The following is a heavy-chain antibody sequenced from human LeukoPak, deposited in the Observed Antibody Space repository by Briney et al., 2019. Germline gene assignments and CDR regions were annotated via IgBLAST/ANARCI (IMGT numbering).Heavy chain of an antibody. CDR2: ISYDGSNK. V-gene: IGHV3-30*18. CDR3: AKNMVRGVTLFDC. J-gene: IGHJ4*02. CDR1: GFTFSSYG. D-gene: IGHD3-10*01. Sequence: SGGSLRLSCAASGFTFSSYGMHWVRQAPGKGLEWVAVISYDGSNKYYADSVKGRFTISRDNSKNTLYLQMNSLRAEDTAVYYCAKNMVRGVTLFDCWGQGTLVTVSS.